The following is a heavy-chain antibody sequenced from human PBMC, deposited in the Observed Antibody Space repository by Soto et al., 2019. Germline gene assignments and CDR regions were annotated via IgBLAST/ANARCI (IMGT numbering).Heavy chain of an antibody. CDR3: AKVDSSSWYKYYYYGMDV. CDR1: GFTFSSYS. D-gene: IGHD6-13*01. Sequence: GSLRLSCAASGFTFSSYSMNWVRQAPGKGLEWVSSISSSSSYIYYADSVKGRFTISRDNAKNSLYLQMNSLRAEDTAVYYCAKVDSSSWYKYYYYGMDVWGQGTTVTVSS. V-gene: IGHV3-21*01. J-gene: IGHJ6*02. CDR2: ISSSSSYI.